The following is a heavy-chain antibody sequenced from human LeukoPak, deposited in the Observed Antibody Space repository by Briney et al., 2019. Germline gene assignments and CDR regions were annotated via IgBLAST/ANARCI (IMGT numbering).Heavy chain of an antibody. D-gene: IGHD6-19*01. Sequence: SETLSLTCTVSGGSISSSSYYWGWIRQPPGKGLERIGSIYYSGSTYYNPSLKSRVTISVDTSKNQFSLKLSSVTAADTAVYYCARADQRLYTSGWTYYFDYWGQGTLVTVSS. V-gene: IGHV4-39*07. CDR2: IYYSGST. CDR3: ARADQRLYTSGWTYYFDY. J-gene: IGHJ4*02. CDR1: GGSISSSSYY.